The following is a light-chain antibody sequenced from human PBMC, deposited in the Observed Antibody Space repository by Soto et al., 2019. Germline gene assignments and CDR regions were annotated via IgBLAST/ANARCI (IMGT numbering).Light chain of an antibody. Sequence: DIQMTQSPSTLSASVGDRVTITCRASQSISSWLAWYQQKPGKAPKLLIYDASSLESRVPSRFSGRGSGAEFTLTISSLQPDYFATYYCQQYNSYSWTFGQGTKVEIK. CDR1: QSISSW. V-gene: IGKV1-5*01. CDR2: DAS. J-gene: IGKJ1*01. CDR3: QQYNSYSWT.